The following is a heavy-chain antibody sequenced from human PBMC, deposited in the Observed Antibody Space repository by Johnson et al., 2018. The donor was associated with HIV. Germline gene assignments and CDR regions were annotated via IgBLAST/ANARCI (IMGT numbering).Heavy chain of an antibody. CDR2: INWNGAIT. Sequence: VQLVESGGGVVRPGGSLRLSCAASGFTFDDYGMTWVRQAPGKGLEWVSRINWNGAITAYADSVKGRFTISRDNAKNSLYLQMNSLRAEDTAVYYCARGLIIQLWLQAAFDIWGQGTMVTVSS. V-gene: IGHV3-20*04. CDR1: GFTFDDYG. CDR3: ARGLIIQLWLQAAFDI. J-gene: IGHJ3*02. D-gene: IGHD5-18*01.